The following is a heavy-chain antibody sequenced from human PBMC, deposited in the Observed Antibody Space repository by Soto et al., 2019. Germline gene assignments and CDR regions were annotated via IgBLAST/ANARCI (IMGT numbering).Heavy chain of an antibody. J-gene: IGHJ5*02. CDR2: RHPKNGNT. CDR1: GYTFTSYD. D-gene: IGHD6-25*01. Sequence: QVQLVQSGAEVKKPGASGKVSCKASGYTFTSYDINWVRQATGQGLEWMGWRHPKNGNTGYAQKFQGRGTMTRDTSIRTVDMELSSLRFEDTTVYYCARGRAYGYLGNWIDPWCQGTQVTVS. V-gene: IGHV1-8*01. CDR3: ARGRAYGYLGNWIDP.